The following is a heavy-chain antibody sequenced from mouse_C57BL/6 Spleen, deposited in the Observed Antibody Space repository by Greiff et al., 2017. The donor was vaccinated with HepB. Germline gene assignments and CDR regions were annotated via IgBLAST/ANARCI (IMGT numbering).Heavy chain of an antibody. D-gene: IGHD3-3*01. J-gene: IGHJ3*01. Sequence: QVQLKESGPGLVAPPQSLSNTCPVSGFSLTSYGVHWVRQPPGKGLEWLVVIWSDGSTTYNSAPKSRLSISKDNSKSQVFLKMNSLQTDDTAMYYCARGGRAGFAYWGQGTLVAVSA. CDR3: ARGGRAGFAY. V-gene: IGHV2-6*03. CDR2: IWSDGST. CDR1: GFSLTSYG.